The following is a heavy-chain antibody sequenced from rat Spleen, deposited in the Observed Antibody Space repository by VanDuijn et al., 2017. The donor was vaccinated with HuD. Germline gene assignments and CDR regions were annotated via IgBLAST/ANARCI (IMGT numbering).Heavy chain of an antibody. CDR1: GFTFSDYY. D-gene: IGHD1-3*01. V-gene: IGHV5-7*01. CDR2: ITYDGSGT. J-gene: IGHJ3*01. Sequence: EVQLVESDGGLVQPGRSLKLSCAASGFTFSDYYMAWVRQAPTKGLEWVASITYDGSGTYYRDSVKGRFTISRDNAKSTLYLQMDSLRSEDTATYYCARPSYGFPFAYWGQGTLVTVSS. CDR3: ARPSYGFPFAY.